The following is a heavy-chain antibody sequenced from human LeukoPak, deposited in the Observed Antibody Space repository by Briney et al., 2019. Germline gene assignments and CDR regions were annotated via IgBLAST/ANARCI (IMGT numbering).Heavy chain of an antibody. Sequence: PGGSLRLSCAASGFTFSSYSMNWVRQAPGKGLEWVSSISSSSSYIYYADSVKGRFTISRDNAKNSLYLQMNSLRAEDTAVYYCTRDANWRNAFDIWGQGTLVTVSS. D-gene: IGHD1-20*01. CDR3: TRDANWRNAFDI. CDR1: GFTFSSYS. CDR2: ISSSSSYI. J-gene: IGHJ3*02. V-gene: IGHV3-21*01.